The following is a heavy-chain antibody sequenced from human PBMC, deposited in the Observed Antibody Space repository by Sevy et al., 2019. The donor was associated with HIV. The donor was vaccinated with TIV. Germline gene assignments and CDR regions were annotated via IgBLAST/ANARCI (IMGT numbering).Heavy chain of an antibody. D-gene: IGHD6-13*01. CDR2: YYSGST. CDR3: ARGKRMGIYGMDV. V-gene: IGHV4-59*09. Sequence: YYSGSTNYNPSLKSRVTISVDTSKNQFSLKLSSVTAADTAVYYCARGKRMGIYGMDVWGQGTTVTVSS. J-gene: IGHJ6*02.